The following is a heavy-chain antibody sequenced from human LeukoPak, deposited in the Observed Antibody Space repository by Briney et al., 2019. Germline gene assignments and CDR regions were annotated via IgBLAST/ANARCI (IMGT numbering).Heavy chain of an antibody. J-gene: IGHJ4*02. V-gene: IGHV4-39*01. CDR2: IYYSGST. CDR1: GGSISNSSSY. D-gene: IGHD1-26*01. Sequence: SETLSLTCTVSGGSISNSSSYWGWIRQPPGRGLEWIGSIYYSGSTYNNPSLKSRVIISVDTSKNQFSLKLTSVTAADTAVYYCAARRGAEGDYWGQGTLVTVSS. CDR3: AARRGAEGDY.